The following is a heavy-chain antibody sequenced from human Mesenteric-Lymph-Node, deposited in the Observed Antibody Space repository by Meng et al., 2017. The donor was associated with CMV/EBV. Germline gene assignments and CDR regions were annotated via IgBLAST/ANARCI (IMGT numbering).Heavy chain of an antibody. V-gene: IGHV4-39*01. D-gene: IGHD3-10*01. CDR1: GGSISSSSYY. Sequence: QLQLQESGPGLVKPSETLSLTCTVSGGSISSSSYYWGWIRQSPGKGLEWIGSIYYSGSTYYNPSLKSRVTISVDTSKNQFPLKLSSVTAADTAVYYCARPHYYGSGSSPWFDPWGQGTLVTVSS. CDR2: IYYSGST. J-gene: IGHJ5*02. CDR3: ARPHYYGSGSSPWFDP.